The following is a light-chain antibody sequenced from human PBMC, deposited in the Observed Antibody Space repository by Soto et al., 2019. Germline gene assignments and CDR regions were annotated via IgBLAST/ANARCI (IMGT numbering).Light chain of an antibody. Sequence: QSALTQPASVSGSPGQSIAISCTGTRSDVGAYNYVSWYQQHPGKAPKLMISEVTNRPSGVSDRFSGSKSGNTASLTISGLQAEDEEDYYCSSFTSRFTFVFGTGTKLTVL. V-gene: IGLV2-14*01. J-gene: IGLJ1*01. CDR2: EVT. CDR1: RSDVGAYNY. CDR3: SSFTSRFTFV.